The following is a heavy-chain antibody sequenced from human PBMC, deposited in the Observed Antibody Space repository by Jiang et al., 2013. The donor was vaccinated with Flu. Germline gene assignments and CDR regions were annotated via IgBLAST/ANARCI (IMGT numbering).Heavy chain of an antibody. CDR3: AKVKSEGDYDFWSGSSVYWYFDI. Sequence: VQLVESGGGLVQPGGSLRLSCAASGFTFSNYAVSWVRQAPGKGLEWVSSISAGGSSKYHADSVRGRLTISRDNSRNTLFLQMNSLRAEDTAIYYCAKVKSEGDYDFWSGSSVYWYFDIWAVAPRSLSPQ. D-gene: IGHD3-3*01. CDR1: GFTFSNYA. V-gene: IGHV3-23*04. J-gene: IGHJ2*01. CDR2: ISAGGSSK.